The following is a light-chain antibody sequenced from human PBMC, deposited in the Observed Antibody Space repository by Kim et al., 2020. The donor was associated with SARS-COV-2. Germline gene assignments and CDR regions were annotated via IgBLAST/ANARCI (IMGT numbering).Light chain of an antibody. CDR1: SSNVGADYD. CDR3: QSYDSSLRGSV. CDR2: GNS. J-gene: IGLJ3*02. Sequence: QSVLTQPPSVSGAPGQRVTISCTGSSSNVGADYDVHWYQHLPGTAPKLLIYGNSNRPSGVPDRFSASKSGTSASLAITGLQAEDEADYYCQSYDSSLRGSVFGGGTQLTVL. V-gene: IGLV1-40*01.